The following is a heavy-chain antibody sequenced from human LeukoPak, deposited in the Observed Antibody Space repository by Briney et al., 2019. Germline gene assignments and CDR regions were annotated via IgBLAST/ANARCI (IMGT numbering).Heavy chain of an antibody. CDR3: AKRSGGYYDF. J-gene: IGHJ4*02. D-gene: IGHD3-3*01. Sequence: GGSLRLSCAASGFTVSSDNMSWVRQAPGKTLECVSVVYSGGGGTNYADSVRGRFTIPRDDSKNTVYLQMNSLRVEDTAVYYCAKRSGGYYDFWGQGTLVTVSS. CDR1: GFTVSSDN. V-gene: IGHV3-66*02. CDR2: VYSGGGGT.